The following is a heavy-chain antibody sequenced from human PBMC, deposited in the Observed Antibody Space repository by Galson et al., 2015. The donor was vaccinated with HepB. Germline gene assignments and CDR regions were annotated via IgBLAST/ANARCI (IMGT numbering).Heavy chain of an antibody. CDR3: ATVDTTTVVTGNWYFDL. V-gene: IGHV1-24*01. D-gene: IGHD4-23*01. CDR1: GYTLTELS. J-gene: IGHJ2*01. Sequence: SVKVSCKVSGYTLTELSMHWVRQAPGKGLEWMGGFDPEDGETIYAQKFQGRVTMTEDTSTDTAYMELSSLRSEDTAVYYCATVDTTTVVTGNWYFDLWGRGTLVTVSS. CDR2: FDPEDGET.